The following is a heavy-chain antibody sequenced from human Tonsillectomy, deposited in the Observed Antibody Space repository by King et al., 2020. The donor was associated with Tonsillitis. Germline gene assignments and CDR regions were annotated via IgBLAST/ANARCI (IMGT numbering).Heavy chain of an antibody. CDR2: LSPSGGST. J-gene: IGHJ4*02. D-gene: IGHD3-16*02. CDR3: ARDRGTWGVIVYYFDY. CDR1: GYTFTSYY. Sequence: VQLVGSGAEVKKPGASVKVSCTASGYTFTSYYMHWVRQAPGQGLEWMGILSPSGGSTSYAQKFQGRVTMTRDTSTSTVYMELSSLRSEDTAVYYCARDRGTWGVIVYYFDYWGQGTLVTVSS. V-gene: IGHV1-46*01.